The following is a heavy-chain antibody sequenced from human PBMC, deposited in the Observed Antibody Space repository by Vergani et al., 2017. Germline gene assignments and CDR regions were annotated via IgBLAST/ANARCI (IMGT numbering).Heavy chain of an antibody. CDR3: AKGLARYSSSSVAFDI. J-gene: IGHJ3*02. V-gene: IGHV3-9*01. D-gene: IGHD6-6*01. CDR2: ISWNSGSI. Sequence: EVQLVESGGGLVQPGRSLRLSCAASGFTFDDYAMHWVRHAPGKGLEWVSGISWNSGSIGYADSVKGRFTISRDNAKNSLYLQMNSLRAEDTALYYCAKGLARYSSSSVAFDIWGQGTMVTVSS. CDR1: GFTFDDYA.